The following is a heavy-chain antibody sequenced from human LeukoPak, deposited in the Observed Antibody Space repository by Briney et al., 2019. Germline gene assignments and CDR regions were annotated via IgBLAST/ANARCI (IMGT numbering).Heavy chain of an antibody. V-gene: IGHV1-69*13. CDR2: IIPIFGTA. J-gene: IGHJ5*02. D-gene: IGHD3-9*01. CDR1: GGTFSSYA. CDR3: AREGVDYDILTGLNWFDP. Sequence: SVKVSCKASGGTFSSYAISWARQAPGQGLEWMGGIIPIFGTANYAQKFQGRVTITADESTSTAYMELSSLRSEDTAVYYCAREGVDYDILTGLNWFDPWGQGTLVTVSS.